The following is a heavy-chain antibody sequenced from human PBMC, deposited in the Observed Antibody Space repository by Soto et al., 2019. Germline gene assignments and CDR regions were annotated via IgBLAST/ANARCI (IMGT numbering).Heavy chain of an antibody. CDR2: INSDGSST. CDR3: ARDKYYDFWSRYYSYYYYYMDV. V-gene: IGHV3-74*01. D-gene: IGHD3-3*01. J-gene: IGHJ6*03. Sequence: GGSLRLSCAASGFTFSSYWMHWVRQAPGKGLVWVSRINSDGSSTSYADSVKGRFTISRDNAKNTLYLQMNSLRAEDTAVYYCARDKYYDFWSRYYSYYYYYMDVWGKGTTVTVSS. CDR1: GFTFSSYW.